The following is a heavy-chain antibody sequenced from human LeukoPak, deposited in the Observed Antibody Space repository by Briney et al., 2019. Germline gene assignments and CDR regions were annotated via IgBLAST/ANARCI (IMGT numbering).Heavy chain of an antibody. V-gene: IGHV3-21*01. CDR2: ISSSSYI. D-gene: IGHD2-15*01. J-gene: IGHJ4*02. CDR1: GFTFSSYS. Sequence: GGSLRLSCAASGFTFSSYSMNWVRQAPGKGLEWVSSISSSSYIYYADSVKGRFTISRDNSKNTLYLQMNSLRAEDTAVYYCARESVVAATLSFDYWGQGTLVTVSS. CDR3: ARESVVAATLSFDY.